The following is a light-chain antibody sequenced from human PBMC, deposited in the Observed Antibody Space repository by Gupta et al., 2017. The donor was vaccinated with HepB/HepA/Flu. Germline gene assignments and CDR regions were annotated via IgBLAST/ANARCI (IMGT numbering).Light chain of an antibody. CDR2: VESSGRY. CDR1: SGYSHYS. CDR3: ETGDSTIRV. J-gene: IGLJ2*01. Sequence: QLMVTQSSSASASLGSSVKITCTLSSGYSHYSIGWHQQQPGKAPRYLMKVESSGRYNKGSGIPDRFSGSSSGAERYLTISNLQSEDEAEYYCETGDSTIRVFGGGTKLTVL. V-gene: IGLV4-60*03.